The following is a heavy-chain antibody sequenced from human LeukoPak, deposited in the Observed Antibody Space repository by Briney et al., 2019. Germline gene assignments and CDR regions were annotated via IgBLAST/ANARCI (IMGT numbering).Heavy chain of an antibody. D-gene: IGHD4-11*01. J-gene: IGHJ4*02. CDR2: ISGGGGTT. CDR3: AKVASNYDFDY. V-gene: IGHV3-23*01. CDR1: GFTFSNYA. Sequence: WGSLRLSCAASGFTFSNYAMSWVRQAPGKGLEWVSVISGGGGTTFYTDSVKGRFTISRDNAKNSLYIQMNSLRAEAPALYYFAKVASNYDFDYWGQGTLVTVSS.